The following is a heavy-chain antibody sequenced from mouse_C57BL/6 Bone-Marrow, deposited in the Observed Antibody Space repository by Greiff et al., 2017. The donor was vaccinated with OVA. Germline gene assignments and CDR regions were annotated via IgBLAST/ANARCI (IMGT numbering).Heavy chain of an antibody. D-gene: IGHD2-4*01. J-gene: IGHJ3*01. V-gene: IGHV1-18*01. Sequence: EVQLQQSGPELAKPGASVKIPCKASGYTFTDYNMDWVKQSHGKSLEWIGDINSNNGGTIYNQKFKGKATLTVDKSSSTAYMELRSLTFEDTAVYYWARGGYYDYDGGAWFAYWGQGTLVTVSA. CDR3: ARGGYYDYDGGAWFAY. CDR1: GYTFTDYN. CDR2: INSNNGGT.